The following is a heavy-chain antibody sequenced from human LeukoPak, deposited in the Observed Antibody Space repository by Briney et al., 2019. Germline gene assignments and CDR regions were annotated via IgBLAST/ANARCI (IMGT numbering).Heavy chain of an antibody. CDR2: ISAYNGNT. J-gene: IGHJ3*02. CDR3: ARERRASGWHMYEGGDDAFDI. V-gene: IGHV1-18*01. D-gene: IGHD6-19*01. Sequence: ASVKVSCKAFGYTFTSYGISWVRQAPGQGLEWMGWISAYNGNTNYAQKLQGRVTMTTDTSTSTAYMELRSLRSDDTAVYYCARERRASGWHMYEGGDDAFDIWGQGTMVTVSS. CDR1: GYTFTSYG.